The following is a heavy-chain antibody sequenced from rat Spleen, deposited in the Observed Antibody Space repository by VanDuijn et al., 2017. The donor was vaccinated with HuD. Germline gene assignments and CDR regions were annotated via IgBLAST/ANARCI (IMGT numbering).Heavy chain of an antibody. Sequence: EVQLVESGGGLVQPGRSLKLSCTASGFTFSDYAMAWVRQSPKKGLEWVASISYDGNSIYYRDSVKGRSTISRDNAKSTLYLQMDSLRSEDTATYYCATDDYGSYGYWGQGVMVTVSS. D-gene: IGHD1-3*01. J-gene: IGHJ2*01. CDR3: ATDDYGSYGY. CDR2: ISYDGNSI. V-gene: IGHV5S10*01. CDR1: GFTFSDYA.